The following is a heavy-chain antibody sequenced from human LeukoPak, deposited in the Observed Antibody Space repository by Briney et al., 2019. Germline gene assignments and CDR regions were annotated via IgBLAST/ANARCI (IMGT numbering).Heavy chain of an antibody. CDR3: ARDVDRFDY. V-gene: IGHV4-38-2*02. CDR1: SFSISSGHY. CDR2: IYHSGPT. D-gene: IGHD2-21*01. Sequence: PSETLSLTCSVSSFSISSGHYWGWIRQPPGKGLEWIGSIYHSGPTYYNPSLKSRVTISVDTSKNHFSLTLTSVTAADTAVYYCARDVDRFDYWGQGTLATVSS. J-gene: IGHJ4*02.